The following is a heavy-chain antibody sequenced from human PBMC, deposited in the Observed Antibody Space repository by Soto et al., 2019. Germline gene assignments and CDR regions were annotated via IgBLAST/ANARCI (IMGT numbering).Heavy chain of an antibody. D-gene: IGHD3-3*01. J-gene: IGHJ6*03. CDR2: INHSGST. V-gene: IGHV4-34*01. CDR3: ARGWSEYDFWGGTARTYYYMDV. CDR1: GGSFSNYY. Sequence: SETLSLTCAVYGGSFSNYYWSWIRQPPGKGLEWIGEINHSGSTNCNPSLKSRVTMSVDTSKNQFSLKVSSVTAADTAVYYCARGWSEYDFWGGTARTYYYMDVWGQGTTVTVSS.